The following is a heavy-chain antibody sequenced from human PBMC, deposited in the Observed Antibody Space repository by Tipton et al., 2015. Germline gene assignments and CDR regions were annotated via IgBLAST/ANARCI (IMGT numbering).Heavy chain of an antibody. V-gene: IGHV5-51*01. Sequence: VQLVQSGAEVKKPGESLKISCKGSGYSFTTSWIGWVRQMHGKGLEWMGIIYPGDSDTKYNPSFQGHITISADKSITTAYVQWNSLKASDTAMYYCARFTDGGYDYFDYWGQGTLVTVSS. CDR1: GYSFTTSW. CDR2: IYPGDSDT. CDR3: ARFTDGGYDYFDY. J-gene: IGHJ4*02. D-gene: IGHD5-12*01.